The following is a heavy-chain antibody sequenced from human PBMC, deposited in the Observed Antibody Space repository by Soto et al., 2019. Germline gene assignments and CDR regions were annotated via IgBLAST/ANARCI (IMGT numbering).Heavy chain of an antibody. CDR2: IYWDDDK. Sequence: SGPTLVNPTQTLTLTCTFSGFSLSTSGVGVGWIRQPPGKALEWLALIYWDDDKRYSPSLRSRRTITKDTSKNQVVLTMTNMDPVDTATYYCAHRFDWYYFNYWGQGSLVTVSS. CDR1: GFSLSTSGVG. CDR3: AHRFDWYYFNY. V-gene: IGHV2-5*02. D-gene: IGHD3-9*01. J-gene: IGHJ4*02.